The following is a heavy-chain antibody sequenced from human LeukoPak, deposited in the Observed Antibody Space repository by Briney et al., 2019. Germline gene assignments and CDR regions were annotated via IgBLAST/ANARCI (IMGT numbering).Heavy chain of an antibody. V-gene: IGHV4-59*01. CDR2: IYYSGST. Sequence: SETLSLTCTVSGGSISSYYWSWIRQPPGKGLEWIGYIYYSGSTNYNPSLTSRVTISVDTSKNQFSLKLSSVTAADTAVYYCARDIVVAGLDYWGQGTLVTVSS. D-gene: IGHD2-15*01. CDR3: ARDIVVAGLDY. CDR1: GGSISSYY. J-gene: IGHJ4*02.